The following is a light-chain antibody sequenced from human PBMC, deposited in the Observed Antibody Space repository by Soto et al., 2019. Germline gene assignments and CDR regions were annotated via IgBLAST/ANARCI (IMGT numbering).Light chain of an antibody. J-gene: IGKJ2*01. CDR3: QQYYSAPYT. CDR2: WAS. Sequence: DIVMTQSPDSLAVSLGERATINCKSSQSILYSSNNRNYLAWYRQKPGQPPKLLIYWASSRESGVPDRLSGSGSETDFTLTISSLQAEDVAVYYCQQYYSAPYTFGQGTKLEIK. CDR1: QSILYSSNNRNY. V-gene: IGKV4-1*01.